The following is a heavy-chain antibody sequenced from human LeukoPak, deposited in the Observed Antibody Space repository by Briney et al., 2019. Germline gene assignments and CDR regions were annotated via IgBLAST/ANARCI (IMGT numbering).Heavy chain of an antibody. CDR2: ISGSGGST. D-gene: IGHD4-23*01. V-gene: IGHV3-23*01. J-gene: IGHJ4*02. Sequence: PGGPLRLSCAASGFTFSSYGMSWVRQAPGKGLEWVSAISGSGGSTYYADSVKGRFTISRDNSKNTLYLQMNSLRAEDTAVYYCANLLGGNSGHDFDYWGQGTLVTVSS. CDR3: ANLLGGNSGHDFDY. CDR1: GFTFSSYG.